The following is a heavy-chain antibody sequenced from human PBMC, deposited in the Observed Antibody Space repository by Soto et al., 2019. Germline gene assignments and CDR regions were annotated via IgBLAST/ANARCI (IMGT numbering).Heavy chain of an antibody. D-gene: IGHD6-13*01. J-gene: IGHJ5*02. CDR3: ARAIAASFFRGFDP. CDR1: GGSISSGNYY. V-gene: IGHV4-31*03. CDR2: IYYSGST. Sequence: SETLSLTCTVSGGSISSGNYYWSWIRQHPGKGLEWIGYIYYSGSTYYNPSLKRRVTISVDTSKNQFSLKLSSVTAADTAVHYCARAIAASFFRGFDPWGQGTLVTVSS.